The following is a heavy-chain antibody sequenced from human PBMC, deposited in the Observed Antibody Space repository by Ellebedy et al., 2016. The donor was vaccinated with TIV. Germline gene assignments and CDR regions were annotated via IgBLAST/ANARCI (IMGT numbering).Heavy chain of an antibody. V-gene: IGHV3-30*02. D-gene: IGHD3-10*01. CDR1: GFTFSSYG. CDR2: IRYDGSNK. J-gene: IGHJ4*02. Sequence: GESLKISCAASGFTFSSYGIHWVRQAPGKGLEWVAFIRYDGSNKYYADSVRGRFTVSRDNSENTVFLDMTSLRVEDTAVYYCAKGSSGTFYGGANDYWGQGTLVTVSS. CDR3: AKGSSGTFYGGANDY.